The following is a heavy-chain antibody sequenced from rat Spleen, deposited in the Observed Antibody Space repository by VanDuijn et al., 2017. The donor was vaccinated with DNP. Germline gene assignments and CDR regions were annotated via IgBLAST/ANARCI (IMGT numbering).Heavy chain of an antibody. CDR1: GFTFSRSD. CDR2: ISASGGST. CDR3: TTESTYYGYFDY. Sequence: EVQLVESGGDLVQPGRSLKLSCAASGFTFSRSDVAWVRQAPKKGLEWVASISASGGSTSYRDSVKGRFTISRDNAKSILYLQMDSLRSEDTATYYCTTESTYYGYFDYWGQGVMVPVSS. D-gene: IGHD1-9*01. V-gene: IGHV5-27*01. J-gene: IGHJ2*01.